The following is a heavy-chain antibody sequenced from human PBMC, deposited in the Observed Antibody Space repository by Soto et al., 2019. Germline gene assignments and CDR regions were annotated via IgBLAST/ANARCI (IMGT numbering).Heavy chain of an antibody. D-gene: IGHD2-8*02. CDR1: GFSLSTSGVG. J-gene: IGHJ3*02. Sequence: QITLKESGPPLVKPTQTLTLTCTFSGFSLSTSGVGVGWIRQPPGKALEWLALIYWDDDKRYSPSLKSRLTITKHTSKNQVVLTMTNIDPVDTATYYCAHSPVLQSPLDAFDIWGQGTMVTVSS. CDR3: AHSPVLQSPLDAFDI. V-gene: IGHV2-5*02. CDR2: IYWDDDK.